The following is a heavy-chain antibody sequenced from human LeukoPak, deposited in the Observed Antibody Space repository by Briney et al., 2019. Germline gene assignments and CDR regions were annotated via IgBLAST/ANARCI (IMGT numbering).Heavy chain of an antibody. V-gene: IGHV4-59*01. CDR3: ARRQGCSSTSCPPDY. Sequence: SETLSLTCTVSGGSISSYYWSWIRQPPGKGLEWIGYISDSGRTKFNSSLKSRVIISVDTSNNQFSLNLSSVTAADTAVYYCARRQGCSSTSCPPDYWGQGTLVTVSS. CDR2: ISDSGRT. J-gene: IGHJ4*02. CDR1: GGSISSYY. D-gene: IGHD2-2*01.